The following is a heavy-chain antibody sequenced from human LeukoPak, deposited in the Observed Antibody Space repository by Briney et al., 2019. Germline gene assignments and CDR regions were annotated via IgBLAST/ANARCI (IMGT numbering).Heavy chain of an antibody. Sequence: PGGSLRLSCVASGITVSSNYMSWVRQAPGKGLQWVSIIYSGGSTYYADSVRGRFTISRDNSKNTLYLQMNSLRGEDTAVYYCAREFFIAAAGTYWFDPWGQGTLVTVSS. CDR1: GITVSSNY. V-gene: IGHV3-53*01. D-gene: IGHD6-13*01. CDR3: AREFFIAAAGTYWFDP. J-gene: IGHJ5*02. CDR2: IYSGGST.